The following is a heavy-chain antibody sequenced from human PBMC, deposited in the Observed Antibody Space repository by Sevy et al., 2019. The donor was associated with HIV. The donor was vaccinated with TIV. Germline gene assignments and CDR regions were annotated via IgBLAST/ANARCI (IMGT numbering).Heavy chain of an antibody. D-gene: IGHD3-22*01. Sequence: GGSLRLSCAASGFTGFTFGDLYMSWIRQAPGKGLEWVSYIGSSGSSMYYADSVKGRFTISRDNAKNSLYLQMNSLRAEDTAFYYCATYIYDSSGLDYWGQGTLVTVSS. J-gene: IGHJ4*02. CDR3: ATYIYDSSGLDY. CDR1: GFTGFTFGDLY. V-gene: IGHV3-11*01. CDR2: IGSSGSSM.